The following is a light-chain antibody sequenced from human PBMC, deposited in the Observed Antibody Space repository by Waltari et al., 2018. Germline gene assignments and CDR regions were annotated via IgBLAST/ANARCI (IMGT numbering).Light chain of an antibody. CDR2: GAS. J-gene: IGKJ3*01. CDR3: QQYNNWLFT. Sequence: EIVMTQSPATLSVSPGERATLSCRASQSVSSNLAWNQQKPGQAPRLLIYGASTRATGIPARFSGSGSGTEFTLTISSLQSEDFAVYYCQQYNNWLFTFGPGTKVDIK. V-gene: IGKV3-15*01. CDR1: QSVSSN.